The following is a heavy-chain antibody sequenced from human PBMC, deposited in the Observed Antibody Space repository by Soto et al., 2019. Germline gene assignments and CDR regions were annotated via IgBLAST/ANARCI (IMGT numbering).Heavy chain of an antibody. V-gene: IGHV1-69*12. J-gene: IGHJ4*02. D-gene: IGHD3-22*01. Sequence: QVQLVQSGAEVKKPGSSVKVSCKASGGTFSTYVITWVRQAPGQGLEWMGGIIPIFGTPHYAQKFQGRAFITADEYTTTAYMEISSLRSDDTAVYYCARPTLEYYYDNWGYSSDYWGQGTLVTVSS. CDR2: IIPIFGTP. CDR1: GGTFSTYV. CDR3: ARPTLEYYYDNWGYSSDY.